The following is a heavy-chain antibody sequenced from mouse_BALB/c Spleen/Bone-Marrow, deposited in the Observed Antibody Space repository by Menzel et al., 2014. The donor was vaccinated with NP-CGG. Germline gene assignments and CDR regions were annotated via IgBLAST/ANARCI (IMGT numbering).Heavy chain of an antibody. Sequence: VKLVESGPELVKPGASVKISCRASGYAFSSSWMNWVKQRPGQGLEWIGRTYPGDGDTNYNGKFKGKATLTADKSSSTAYMQLSSLTSVDSAVYFCARTYGSSYFVYWGQGTLVTVSA. V-gene: IGHV1-82*01. CDR3: ARTYGSSYFVY. CDR1: GYAFSSSW. J-gene: IGHJ3*01. CDR2: TYPGDGDT. D-gene: IGHD1-1*01.